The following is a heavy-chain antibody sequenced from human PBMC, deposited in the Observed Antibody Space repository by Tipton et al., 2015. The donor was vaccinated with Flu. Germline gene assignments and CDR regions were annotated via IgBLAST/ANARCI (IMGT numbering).Heavy chain of an antibody. D-gene: IGHD3-3*01. V-gene: IGHV3-74*01. CDR1: GFTFSNYW. Sequence: EASGFTFSNYWMHWVRQAPGKGLVWVSRINSDATSTRYAESVKGRFTISRDNAENTLYLEMSSLRAEDTAVYYCAKDMDYDVWSNYYTGDAFDIWDQG. J-gene: IGHJ3*02. CDR3: AKDMDYDVWSNYYTGDAFDI. CDR2: INSDATST.